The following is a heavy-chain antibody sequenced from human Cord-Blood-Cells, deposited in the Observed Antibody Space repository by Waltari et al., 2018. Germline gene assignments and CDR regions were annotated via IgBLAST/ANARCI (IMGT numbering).Heavy chain of an antibody. V-gene: IGHV4-34*01. CDR3: ARGVGYYGSGSYYEDY. Sequence: QVQLQQWGAGLLKPSETLYLTCAVYGGSFSGYYWSWIRPPPGKGLEWIGEINHSGSTNYNPSLKSRVTISVDTSKNQFSLKLSSVTAADTAVYYCARGVGYYGSGSYYEDYWGQGTLVTVSS. CDR1: GGSFSGYY. CDR2: INHSGST. D-gene: IGHD3-10*01. J-gene: IGHJ4*02.